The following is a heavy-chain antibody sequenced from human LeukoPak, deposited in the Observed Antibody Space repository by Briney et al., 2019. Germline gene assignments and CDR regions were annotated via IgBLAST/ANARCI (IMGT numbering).Heavy chain of an antibody. J-gene: IGHJ5*01. CDR3: GRWAPNPNDS. Sequence: ASVKVSCKASGYIFINHGISWVRQAPGQGLEWMGWISDYNGRTEFAPKFQDRVTMSTDTSTTTAYMELRSLTSDDTAVYYCGRWAPNPNDSWGQGTLVTVSS. CDR1: GYIFINHG. CDR2: ISDYNGRT. V-gene: IGHV1-18*01.